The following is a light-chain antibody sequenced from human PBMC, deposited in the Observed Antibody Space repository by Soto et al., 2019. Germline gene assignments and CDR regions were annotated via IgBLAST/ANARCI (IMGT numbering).Light chain of an antibody. J-gene: IGKJ5*01. CDR3: QQSYSIPIT. V-gene: IGKV1-39*01. CDR2: AAS. Sequence: DIQMTQSPSSLSASVGDRVTITCRASPSIGTYLNWYQHKLGKAPKLLIYAASSLQGGVPSRFTGSGFGTDFTFTINILQPEVFATYFCQQSYSIPITFAQGTGLEI. CDR1: PSIGTY.